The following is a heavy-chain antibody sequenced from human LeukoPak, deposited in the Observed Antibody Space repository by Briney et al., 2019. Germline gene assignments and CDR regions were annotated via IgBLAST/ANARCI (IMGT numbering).Heavy chain of an antibody. Sequence: GASVKVSCKASGGTFSSYAISWVRQAPGQGLEWMGGIIPIFGTANYAQKFQGRVTITADKSTSTAYMELSSLRSDDTAVYYCARDPYCSNGGCYTGYFYYGMDVWGQGTTVTVSS. CDR3: ARDPYCSNGGCYTGYFYYGMDV. J-gene: IGHJ6*02. V-gene: IGHV1-69*06. CDR1: GGTFSSYA. CDR2: IIPIFGTA. D-gene: IGHD2-8*01.